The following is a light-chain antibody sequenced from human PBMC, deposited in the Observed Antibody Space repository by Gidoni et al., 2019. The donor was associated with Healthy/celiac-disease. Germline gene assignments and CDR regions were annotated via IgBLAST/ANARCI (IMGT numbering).Light chain of an antibody. CDR2: LGS. CDR3: MQDLKTPIT. J-gene: IGKJ5*01. V-gene: IGKV2-28*01. Sequence: DIVLIQSSPSLPVTPGEPASITSRSSQSLLHNNGYNYLDWYLQKPGQSPQLLIYLGSNRASGVPERFSGSGSGTDFTLKISRVEAEDIGVYYCMQDLKTPITFGQGTQLEIK. CDR1: QSLLHNNGYNY.